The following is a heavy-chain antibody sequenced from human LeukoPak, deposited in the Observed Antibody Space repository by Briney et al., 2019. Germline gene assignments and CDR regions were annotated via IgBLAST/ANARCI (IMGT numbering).Heavy chain of an antibody. Sequence: GGSLRLSCAASGFTFSSYAMHWVRQAPGKGLEWVAVISYDGSNKYYADSVKGRFTISRDNSKNTLYLQMNSLRAEDTAVYYCAKDRKATVTTWFDYWGQGTLVTVSS. CDR1: GFTFSSYA. D-gene: IGHD4-17*01. CDR2: ISYDGSNK. CDR3: AKDRKATVTTWFDY. V-gene: IGHV3-30-3*01. J-gene: IGHJ4*02.